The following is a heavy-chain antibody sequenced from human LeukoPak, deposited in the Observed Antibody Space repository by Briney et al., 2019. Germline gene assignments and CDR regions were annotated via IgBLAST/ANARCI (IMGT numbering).Heavy chain of an antibody. CDR1: GGSFSCYF. V-gene: IGHV4-34*01. CDR2: INHSGST. Sequence: SETLSLTCAVFGGSFSCYFWSWIRQPPGKGLGWIGKINHSGSTNYTPTLKSRVTISVDTSKSQLSLKLRSVTAADRAVYYCASGPGAAAHRYFDCWGQGTLVTV. D-gene: IGHD6-13*01. CDR3: ASGPGAAAHRYFDC. J-gene: IGHJ4*02.